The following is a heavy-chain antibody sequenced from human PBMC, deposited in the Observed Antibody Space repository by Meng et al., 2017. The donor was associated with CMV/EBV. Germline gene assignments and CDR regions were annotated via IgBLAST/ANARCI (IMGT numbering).Heavy chain of an antibody. V-gene: IGHV1-8*03. J-gene: IGHJ6*04. Sequence: ASVNVSCKASVYTFTSYDINWVRQATGQGLEWMGWMNPNSGNTGYAQKFQGRGHITRNTSISTAYMELSSLRPEDTAVDYWARGGYGSGVPYGMDVWGKETTVTVSS. CDR2: MNPNSGNT. CDR1: VYTFTSYD. CDR3: ARGGYGSGVPYGMDV. D-gene: IGHD3-10*01.